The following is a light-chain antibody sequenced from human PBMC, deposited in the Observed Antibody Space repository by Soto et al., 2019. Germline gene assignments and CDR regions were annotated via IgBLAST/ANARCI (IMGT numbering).Light chain of an antibody. CDR3: QQYSSSSVYT. CDR2: GTS. Sequence: VLTQSPGTLSLSPGERATLSCRVSQNIATQFFTWYQQRPGQAPRVLIYGTSTRATGIPDRFSGSGSGTDFNLTISRLEPEDFAVYYCQQYSSSSVYTFGQGTKLEIK. J-gene: IGKJ2*01. CDR1: QNIATQF. V-gene: IGKV3-20*01.